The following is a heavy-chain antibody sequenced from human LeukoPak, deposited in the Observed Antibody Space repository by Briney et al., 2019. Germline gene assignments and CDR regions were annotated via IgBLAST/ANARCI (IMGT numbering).Heavy chain of an antibody. CDR2: IYYSGST. D-gene: IGHD3-10*01. CDR3: ARYYYGSGGDY. V-gene: IGHV4-59*01. J-gene: IGHJ4*02. Sequence: SETLSLTCTVSGGSISSYYWSWIRQPPGKGLEWIGYIYYSGSTNYNPSLKSRVTTSVDTSKNQFSLKLSSVTAADTAVYYCARYYYGSGGDYWGQGTLVTVSS. CDR1: GGSISSYY.